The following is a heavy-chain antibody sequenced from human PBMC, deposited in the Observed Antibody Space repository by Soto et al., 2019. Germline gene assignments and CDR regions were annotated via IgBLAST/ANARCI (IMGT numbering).Heavy chain of an antibody. D-gene: IGHD3-22*01. CDR3: AAMGPYYYDSSGYFLDY. V-gene: IGHV1-58*01. J-gene: IGHJ4*02. CDR2: IVVGSGNT. Sequence: SVKVSCKASGFTFTGSAVQLVRQARGQRLEWIGWIVVGSGNTNYAQKFQERVTITRDMSTSTAYMELSSLRSEDTAVYYCAAMGPYYYDSSGYFLDYWGQGTLVTVSS. CDR1: GFTFTGSA.